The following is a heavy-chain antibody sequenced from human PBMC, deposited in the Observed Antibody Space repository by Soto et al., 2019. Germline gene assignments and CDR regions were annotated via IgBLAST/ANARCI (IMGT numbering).Heavy chain of an antibody. D-gene: IGHD6-6*01. Sequence: EVQLAESGGGLAQPGGSLRLSCAASGFTLSGYAMDWVRQAPGKGLEYVSGIRSNEVGTYYANSVQGRFTISRDNSKNTVYLQMGSLRPEDMAVYYCARRARPDFYYMDVWGKGTTVTVSS. J-gene: IGHJ6*03. V-gene: IGHV3-64*01. CDR1: GFTLSGYA. CDR2: IRSNEVGT. CDR3: ARRARPDFYYMDV.